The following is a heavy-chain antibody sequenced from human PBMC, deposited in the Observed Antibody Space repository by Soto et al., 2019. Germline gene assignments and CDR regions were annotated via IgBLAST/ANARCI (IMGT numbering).Heavy chain of an antibody. V-gene: IGHV3-23*01. Sequence: GGSLRLSCAASGFTFSSYAMSWVRQAPGKGLEWVSAISGSGGSTYYADSVKGRFTISRDNSKNTLYLQMNSLRAEDTAVYYCAKDLRYRSGNFAKGPDPGFNHVWGQGTTVTVSS. CDR1: GFTFSSYA. CDR2: ISGSGGST. J-gene: IGHJ6*02. D-gene: IGHD6-19*01. CDR3: AKDLRYRSGNFAKGPDPGFNHV.